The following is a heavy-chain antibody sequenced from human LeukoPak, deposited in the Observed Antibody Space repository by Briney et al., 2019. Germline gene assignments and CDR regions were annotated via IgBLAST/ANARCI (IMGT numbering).Heavy chain of an antibody. J-gene: IGHJ3*02. CDR3: AKDFMRRWFGETDAFDI. CDR2: ISGSGGST. D-gene: IGHD3-10*01. Sequence: PGGSLRLSCAASGFTFSSYAMSWVRQAPGKGLEWVSAISGSGGSTYYADSVKGRFTISRDNSKNTLYLQMNSLRAEDTAVYYCAKDFMRRWFGETDAFDIWGQGTMVTVSS. V-gene: IGHV3-23*01. CDR1: GFTFSSYA.